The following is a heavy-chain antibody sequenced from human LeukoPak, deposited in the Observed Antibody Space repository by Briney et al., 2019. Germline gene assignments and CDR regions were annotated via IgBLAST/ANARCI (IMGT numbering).Heavy chain of an antibody. D-gene: IGHD1-7*01. Sequence: PGGSLRLSCAASGFTFSSYAMHWVRQAPGKGLEWVAVISYDGSNKYYADSVKGRFTISRDNSKNTLYLQMNSLRAEDTAVYYCAKDSRRNWNYFPLPDYWGQGTLVTVSS. J-gene: IGHJ4*02. CDR2: ISYDGSNK. CDR1: GFTFSSYA. CDR3: AKDSRRNWNYFPLPDY. V-gene: IGHV3-30*14.